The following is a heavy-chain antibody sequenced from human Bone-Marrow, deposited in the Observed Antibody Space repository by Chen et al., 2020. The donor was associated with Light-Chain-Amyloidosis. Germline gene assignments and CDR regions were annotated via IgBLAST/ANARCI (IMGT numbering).Heavy chain of an antibody. V-gene: IGHV1-69*01. CDR2: IIPIFGTA. CDR1: GGTFSSYA. CDR3: ATPHCSGGSCYRDYYGMDV. J-gene: IGHJ6*02. Sequence: QVQLVQSGAEVKKPGSSVKVSCKASGGTFSSYAISWVRQAPGQGREWMGGIIPIFGTANYAQKFQGRVTITADESTSTAYMELSSLRSEDTAVYYCATPHCSGGSCYRDYYGMDVWGQGTTVTVSS. D-gene: IGHD2-15*01.